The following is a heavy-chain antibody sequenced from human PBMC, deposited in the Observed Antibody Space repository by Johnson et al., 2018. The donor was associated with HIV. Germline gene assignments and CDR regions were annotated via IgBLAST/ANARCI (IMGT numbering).Heavy chain of an antibody. CDR3: AKEGRGGAFDI. D-gene: IGHD2-15*01. J-gene: IGHJ3*02. CDR1: GFTLSSYP. V-gene: IGHV3-30*04. CDR2: ISFDGSKK. Sequence: QVRLVESGGGVVQPGRSLRLSCAASGFTLSSYPMHWVRQAPGKGLEWVAVISFDGSKKYYADSVKGRFTISRDNSKNILYLQVSSLRLEDTAVYYCAKEGRGGAFDIWGQGTMVTVSS.